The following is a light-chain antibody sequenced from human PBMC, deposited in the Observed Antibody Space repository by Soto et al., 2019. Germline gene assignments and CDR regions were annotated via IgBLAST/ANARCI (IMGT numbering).Light chain of an antibody. CDR1: QSVGSN. CDR3: QQYNNWPRT. CDR2: AAS. V-gene: IGKV3-15*01. J-gene: IGKJ1*01. Sequence: TLSVSPGERATLSCRASQSVGSNLAWYQQKPGQAPRLLIYAASTRATGFPARFSGGGSGTDFTLTISSLQSEDFAVYYCQQYNNWPRTFGQGTKVDIK.